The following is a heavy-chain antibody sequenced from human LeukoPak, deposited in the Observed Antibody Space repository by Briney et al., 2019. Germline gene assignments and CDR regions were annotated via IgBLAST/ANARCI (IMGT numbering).Heavy chain of an antibody. CDR1: GLTFSSYS. CDR3: ARDSSDSSGWYRGGDFDY. D-gene: IGHD6-19*01. J-gene: IGHJ4*02. V-gene: IGHV3-48*04. Sequence: GGSLRLSCAASGLTFSSYSMNWVRQAPGEGLEWVSYISSSSSTIYYADSVKGRFTISRDNAKNSPYLQMNSLRAADTAVYYCARDSSDSSGWYRGGDFDYWGQGTLVTVSS. CDR2: ISSSSSTI.